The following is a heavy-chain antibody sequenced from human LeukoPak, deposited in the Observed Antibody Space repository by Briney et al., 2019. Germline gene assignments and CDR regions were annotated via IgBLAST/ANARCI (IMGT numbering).Heavy chain of an antibody. CDR3: AKSKRVFWFDP. CDR1: GFTFSRHG. V-gene: IGHV3-23*01. D-gene: IGHD6-25*01. J-gene: IGHJ5*02. Sequence: GGSLRLSCVASGFTFSRHGMNWVRQAPGKGLEWVSGISPSGDIKYYADSVKGRFTISRDNSKNTLYLQMNSLRAEDTAVYYCAKSKRVFWFDPWGPGTLVTVSS. CDR2: ISPSGDIK.